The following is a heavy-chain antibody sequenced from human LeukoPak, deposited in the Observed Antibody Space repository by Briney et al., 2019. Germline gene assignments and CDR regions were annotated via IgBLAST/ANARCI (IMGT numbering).Heavy chain of an antibody. J-gene: IGHJ4*02. V-gene: IGHV3-48*01. Sequence: GGSLRLSCAASGFTFTSYSLNWVRQAPGKGLEWVSYISPTTIYYADSVRGRFTISRDDAENSLYLQMNSLRAEDTAIYYCARDTAYSFDYWGQGTLVTVSS. CDR1: GFTFTSYS. CDR2: ISPTTI. CDR3: ARDTAYSFDY. D-gene: IGHD2-21*01.